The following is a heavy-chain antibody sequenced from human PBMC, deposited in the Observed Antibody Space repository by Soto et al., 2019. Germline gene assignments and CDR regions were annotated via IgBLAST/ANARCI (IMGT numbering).Heavy chain of an antibody. D-gene: IGHD3-10*01. CDR3: ARQERSGSGNPSRTDYYYGMDV. CDR1: GYSFTSYW. Sequence: PGESLKISCKGSGYSFTSYWISWVRQMPGKGLEWMGRIDPSDSYTNYSPSFQGHVTISADKSISTAYLQWSSLKASDTAMYYCARQERSGSGNPSRTDYYYGMDVWGQGTTVTVSS. J-gene: IGHJ6*02. V-gene: IGHV5-10-1*01. CDR2: IDPSDSYT.